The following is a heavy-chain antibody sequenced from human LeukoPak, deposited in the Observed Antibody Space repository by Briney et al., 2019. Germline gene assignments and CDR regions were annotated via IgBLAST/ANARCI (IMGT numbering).Heavy chain of an antibody. CDR1: GFTFSSYA. CDR3: AKRVSGWYWVDY. J-gene: IGHJ4*02. D-gene: IGHD6-19*01. Sequence: GGSLRLSCSASGFTFSSYAMHWVRQAPGKGLEYVSAISSNGGSTYYADSVKGRFTISRDSSKNTVYLQMNSLRVEDTAVYYCAKRVSGWYWVDYWGQGTLVTVSS. V-gene: IGHV3-64*04. CDR2: ISSNGGST.